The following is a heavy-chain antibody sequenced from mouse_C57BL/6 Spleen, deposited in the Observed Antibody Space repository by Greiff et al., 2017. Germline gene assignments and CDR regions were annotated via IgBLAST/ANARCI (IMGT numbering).Heavy chain of an antibody. CDR1: GYTFTSYW. D-gene: IGHD1-1*01. J-gene: IGHJ2*01. CDR3: ARGTTVVERYFDY. Sequence: VKLQQPGAELVKPGASVKLSCKASGYTFTSYWMHWVKQRPGRGLEWIGRIDPNSGGTKYNEKFKSKATLTVDKPSSTAYMQLSSLTSEDSAVYYCARGTTVVERYFDYWGQGTTLTVSS. CDR2: IDPNSGGT. V-gene: IGHV1-72*01.